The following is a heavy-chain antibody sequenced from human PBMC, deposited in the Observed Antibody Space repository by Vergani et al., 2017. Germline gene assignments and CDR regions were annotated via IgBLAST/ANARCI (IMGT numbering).Heavy chain of an antibody. CDR1: GYTFTSYD. CDR3: ATDRSGPPTIAFDI. J-gene: IGHJ3*02. CDR2: MNPNSGNT. D-gene: IGHD3-10*01. Sequence: QVQLVQSGAEVKKPGASVKVSCKASGYTFTSYDINWVRQATGQGLEWMGWMNPNSGNTGYAQKFQGRVTMTEDTSTDTAYMELSSLGSEDTAVYYCATDRSGPPTIAFDIWGQGTMVTVSS. V-gene: IGHV1-8*01.